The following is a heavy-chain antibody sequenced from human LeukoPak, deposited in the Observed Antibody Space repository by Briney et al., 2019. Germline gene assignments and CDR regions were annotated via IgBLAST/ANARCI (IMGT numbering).Heavy chain of an antibody. CDR2: TYYSGST. V-gene: IGHV4-59*01. Sequence: SETLSLTCTVSGGSISSYYWSWIRQPPGKGLEWIGYTYYSGSTNYNPSLKSRVTISVDTSKNQFSLKLSSVTAADTAVYYCARVLSSSSKVFDYWGQGTLVTVSS. D-gene: IGHD6-6*01. J-gene: IGHJ4*02. CDR3: ARVLSSSSKVFDY. CDR1: GGSISSYY.